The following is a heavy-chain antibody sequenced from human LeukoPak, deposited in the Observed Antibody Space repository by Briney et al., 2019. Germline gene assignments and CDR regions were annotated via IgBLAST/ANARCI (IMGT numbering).Heavy chain of an antibody. CDR1: GYTFTDYY. CDR2: IIPIFGTA. J-gene: IGHJ4*02. Sequence: ASVKVSCKASGYTFTDYYMHWVRQAPGQGLEWMGGIIPIFGTANYAQKFQGRVTITTDESTSTAYMELSSLRSEDTAVYYCARDRADRRIVGAASLDYWGQGTLVTVSS. CDR3: ARDRADRRIVGAASLDY. V-gene: IGHV1-69*05. D-gene: IGHD1-26*01.